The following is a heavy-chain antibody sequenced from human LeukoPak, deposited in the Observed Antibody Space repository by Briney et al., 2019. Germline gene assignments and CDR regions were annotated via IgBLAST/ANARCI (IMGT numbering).Heavy chain of an antibody. CDR1: GYTLTTYG. CDR3: ARDRFLGATTFGSNWFDP. CDR2: ISAYNGNT. D-gene: IGHD1-26*01. J-gene: IGHJ5*02. V-gene: IGHV1-18*01. Sequence: ASVKVSCKASGYTLTTYGVSWVRQAPGQGLEWMGWISAYNGNTNYAQKLQGRVTMTTDTSTSTAYMELRSLRSDDTAVYYCARDRFLGATTFGSNWFDPWGQGTLVTVSS.